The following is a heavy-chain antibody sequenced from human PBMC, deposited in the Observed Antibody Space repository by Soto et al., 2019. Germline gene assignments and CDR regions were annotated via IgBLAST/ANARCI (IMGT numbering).Heavy chain of an antibody. CDR1: GYTFTGYY. V-gene: IGHV1-2*04. Sequence: GASVKVSCKASGYTFTGYYMHWVRQAPGQGLEWMGWINPNSGGTNYAQKFQGWVTMTRDTSISTAYMELSRLRSDDTAVYYCARGPDYDFWSATSYYYYYMDVWGKGTTVTVSS. J-gene: IGHJ6*03. D-gene: IGHD3-3*01. CDR3: ARGPDYDFWSATSYYYYYMDV. CDR2: INPNSGGT.